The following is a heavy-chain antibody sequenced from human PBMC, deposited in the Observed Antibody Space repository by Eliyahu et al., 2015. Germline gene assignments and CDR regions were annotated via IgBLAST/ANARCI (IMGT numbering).Heavy chain of an antibody. Sequence: EVQLLESGGGLVQPGGSLRLSCAASGFTFXSXAXXWGRQGPGKGVXWVSAISGSGGSTYYADSVKGRFTISRDNSKNTLYLQMNSLRAEDTAVYYCATGPHYDFWSGYYSGFDYWGQGTLVTVSS. D-gene: IGHD3-3*01. J-gene: IGHJ4*02. CDR3: ATGPHYDFWSGYYSGFDY. V-gene: IGHV3-23*01. CDR2: ISGSGGST. CDR1: GFTFXSXA.